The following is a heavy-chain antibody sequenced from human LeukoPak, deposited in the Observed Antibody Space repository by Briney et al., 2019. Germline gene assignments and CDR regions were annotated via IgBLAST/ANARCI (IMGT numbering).Heavy chain of an antibody. V-gene: IGHV3-48*03. CDR1: GFTFSSYE. D-gene: IGHD4-11*01. CDR2: ITNSGSTI. Sequence: PGGSLRLSCAASGFTFSSYEMNWVRQTPGEGLEWISFITNSGSTIFYADSVKGRFTISRDNAKNSLYLQMNTLRDEDTAVYFCAREPDFTNYLFDYWGQGTLVTVSS. CDR3: AREPDFTNYLFDY. J-gene: IGHJ4*02.